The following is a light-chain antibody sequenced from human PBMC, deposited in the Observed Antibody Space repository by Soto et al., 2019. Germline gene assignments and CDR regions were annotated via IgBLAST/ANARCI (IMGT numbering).Light chain of an antibody. J-gene: IGKJ1*01. CDR2: AAS. CDR3: QQSYSSSWT. V-gene: IGKV1-39*01. CDR1: QSISNY. Sequence: DIQMTHSPSSLSASVGDRVTITCRASQSISNYLNWYQQKPGKAPKFLIYAASTLQSGVPSRFSGSGSGTDFTLTISSLQREDFATYFCQQSYSSSWTFGQGTKVDIK.